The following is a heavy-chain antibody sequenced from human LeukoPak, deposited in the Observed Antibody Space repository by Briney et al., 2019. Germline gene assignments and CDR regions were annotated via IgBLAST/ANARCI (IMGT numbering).Heavy chain of an antibody. CDR3: ARDSRGYCSGGSCYHLEDY. J-gene: IGHJ4*02. CDR2: ISSSGSTI. D-gene: IGHD2-15*01. CDR1: GFTFSDYY. Sequence: GGSLRLSCAASGFTFSDYYMSWIRQAPGKGLEWVSYISSSGSTIYYADSVKGRFTISRDNAKSSLYLQMNSLRAEDTAVYYCARDSRGYCSGGSCYHLEDYWGQGTLVTVSS. V-gene: IGHV3-11*04.